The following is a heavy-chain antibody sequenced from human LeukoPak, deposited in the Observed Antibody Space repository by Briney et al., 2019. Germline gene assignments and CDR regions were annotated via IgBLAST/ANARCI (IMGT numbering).Heavy chain of an antibody. CDR1: GYTFTSYD. CDR2: MNPNSGST. V-gene: IGHV1-8*01. Sequence: ASVKVSCKASGYTFTSYDIHWVRQATGQGLEWMGWMNPNSGSTGYAQKFQGRVTMTRNTSISTAYMELSSLRSEDTAVYYCVIDSSSWYNYFDPWGQGTLVTVSS. J-gene: IGHJ5*02. D-gene: IGHD6-13*01. CDR3: VIDSSSWYNYFDP.